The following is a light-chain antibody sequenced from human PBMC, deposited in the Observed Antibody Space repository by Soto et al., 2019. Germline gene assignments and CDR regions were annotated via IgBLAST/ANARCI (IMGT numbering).Light chain of an antibody. V-gene: IGLV2-23*02. Sequence: QSALTQPASVSGSPRQSITISCTGTSSDVGSYNLVSWYQQHPGKAPKVMIYEVSKRPSGVPNRFSGSKSGYTASLTISGLQAEDEADYYCCSYAGSSTYVFGTGTKVTVL. CDR2: EVS. CDR1: SSDVGSYNL. CDR3: CSYAGSSTYV. J-gene: IGLJ1*01.